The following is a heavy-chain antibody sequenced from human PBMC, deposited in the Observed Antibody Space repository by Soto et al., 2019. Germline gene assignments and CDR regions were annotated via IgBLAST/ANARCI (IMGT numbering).Heavy chain of an antibody. D-gene: IGHD3-22*01. CDR1: GGSISSGGYY. J-gene: IGHJ4*02. CDR2: IYNPEST. Sequence: QVQLQESGPGLVKPSQTLSLTCTVSGGSISSGGYYWTWIRQHPGKGLEWIGYIYNPESTNYNPALESRVTISVDTSGSQCALKLSSVTVADTAVYYCARSDSSGKARYYFDYWGEGSLGTF. V-gene: IGHV4-31*03. CDR3: ARSDSSGKARYYFDY.